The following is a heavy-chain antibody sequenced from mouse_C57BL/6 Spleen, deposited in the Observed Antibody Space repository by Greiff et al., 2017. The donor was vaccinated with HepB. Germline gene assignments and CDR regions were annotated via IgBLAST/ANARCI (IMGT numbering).Heavy chain of an antibody. D-gene: IGHD2-4*01. CDR2: ISSGSSTI. Sequence: EVQLVESGGGLVKPGGSLKLSCAASGFTFSDYGMHWVRQAPEKGLEWVAYISSGSSTIYYADTVKGRFTISRDNAKNTLFLQMTSLRSEDTAMYYCARDLYDYDVAWFAYWGQGTLVTVSA. V-gene: IGHV5-17*01. J-gene: IGHJ3*01. CDR1: GFTFSDYG. CDR3: ARDLYDYDVAWFAY.